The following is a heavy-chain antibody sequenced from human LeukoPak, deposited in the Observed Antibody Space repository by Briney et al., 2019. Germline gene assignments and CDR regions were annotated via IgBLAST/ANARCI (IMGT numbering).Heavy chain of an antibody. CDR1: GGTFSSYA. J-gene: IGHJ4*02. D-gene: IGHD6-13*01. Sequence: SVNVSCTSSGGTFSSYAISWLRQPPGQGLEWMGRIIPILGIANYAQKFQGRVTITADKSTSTAYMELSSLRSEDTAVYYCARVGAAAAGTYLDYWGQGTLVTVSS. V-gene: IGHV1-69*04. CDR3: ARVGAAAAGTYLDY. CDR2: IIPILGIA.